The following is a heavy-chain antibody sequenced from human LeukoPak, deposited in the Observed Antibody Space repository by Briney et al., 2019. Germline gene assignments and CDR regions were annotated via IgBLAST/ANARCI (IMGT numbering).Heavy chain of an antibody. CDR1: GGSISNYY. CDR3: ARIGRVGGYYFDH. J-gene: IGHJ4*02. CDR2: IYYTGST. Sequence: PSETLSLTCSVSGGSISNYYWIWIRQPPGKGLEWIGYIYYTGSTNYNPSLKSRVTVSVDTPKNQFSLKLRSVTAADTAVYYCARIGRVGGYYFDHWGQGTLVTVSS. V-gene: IGHV4-59*13. D-gene: IGHD3-16*01.